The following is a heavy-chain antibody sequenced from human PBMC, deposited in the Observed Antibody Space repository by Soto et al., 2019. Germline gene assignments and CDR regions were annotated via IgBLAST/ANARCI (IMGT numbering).Heavy chain of an antibody. Sequence: EVQLVESGGGLVQPGGSLRLSCAASGFTFSSYSMNWVRQAPGKGLEWVSSISSSSSYIYYADSVKGRFTISRDNAKNSLYLQMNSLRAEDTAVYYCARDAYYYDSSGYSETNYYFDYWGQGTLVTVSS. CDR3: ARDAYYYDSSGYSETNYYFDY. V-gene: IGHV3-21*01. J-gene: IGHJ4*02. D-gene: IGHD3-22*01. CDR2: ISSSSSYI. CDR1: GFTFSSYS.